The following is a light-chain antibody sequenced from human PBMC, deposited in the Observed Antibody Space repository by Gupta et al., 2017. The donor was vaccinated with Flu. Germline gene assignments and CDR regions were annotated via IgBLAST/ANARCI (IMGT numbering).Light chain of an antibody. CDR3: QHEINFPWT. J-gene: IGKJ1*01. Sequence: DLQMTQSPSTLSASAGDRVTIPCRASQSINQWMAWYQQKPGKAPKILIYRASRLESGVASRFSGNGSGTEFTLTINSRQPDDFATYYCQHEINFPWTFGQGTKVEI. CDR1: QSINQW. V-gene: IGKV1-5*03. CDR2: RAS.